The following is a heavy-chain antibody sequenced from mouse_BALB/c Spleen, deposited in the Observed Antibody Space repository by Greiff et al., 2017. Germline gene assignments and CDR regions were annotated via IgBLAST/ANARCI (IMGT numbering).Heavy chain of an antibody. V-gene: IGHV3-2*02. CDR2: ISYSGST. CDR1: GYSITSDYA. CDR3: ARFDYDGAWFAY. Sequence: ESGPGLVKPSQSLSLTCTVTGYSITSDYAWNWIRQFPGNKLEWMGYISYSGSTSYNPSLKSRISITRDTSKNQFFLQLNSVTTEDTATYYCARFDYDGAWFAYWGQGTLVTVSA. D-gene: IGHD2-4*01. J-gene: IGHJ3*01.